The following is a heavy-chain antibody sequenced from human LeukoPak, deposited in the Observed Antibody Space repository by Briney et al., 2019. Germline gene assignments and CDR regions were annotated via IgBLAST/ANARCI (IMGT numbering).Heavy chain of an antibody. D-gene: IGHD3-22*01. CDR3: ARFGYYDSSGYGDVAFDI. CDR2: INHSGST. J-gene: IGHJ3*02. CDR1: GGSFSGYY. V-gene: IGHV4-34*01. Sequence: SETLSLTCAVYGGSFSGYYWSWIRQPPGKGLEWIREINHSGSTNYNPSLKSRVTISVDTSKNQFSLKLSSVTAADTAVYYCARFGYYDSSGYGDVAFDIWGQGTMVTVSS.